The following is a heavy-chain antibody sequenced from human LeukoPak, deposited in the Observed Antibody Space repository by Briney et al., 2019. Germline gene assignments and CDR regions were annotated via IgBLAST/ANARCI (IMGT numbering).Heavy chain of an antibody. Sequence: PSETLSLTCTVSGGSISSYYWSWIRQPPGKGLEWIGYIYYSGSTNYNPSLKSRVTISVDTSKNQFSLKLSSVTAADTAVYYCARDGETYCSEANCYSWFDPWGQGTLVTVSS. V-gene: IGHV4-59*01. CDR2: IYYSGST. J-gene: IGHJ5*02. D-gene: IGHD2-15*01. CDR3: ARDGETYCSEANCYSWFDP. CDR1: GGSISSYY.